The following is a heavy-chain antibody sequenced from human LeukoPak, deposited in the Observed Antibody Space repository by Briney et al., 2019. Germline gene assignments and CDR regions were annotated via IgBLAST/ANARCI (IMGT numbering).Heavy chain of an antibody. D-gene: IGHD3-22*01. Sequence: PGRSLRLSCAASGFTFSSYGMHWVRQAPGKGLEWVAVIWYDGSNKYYADSVKGRFTISRDNSKNTLYLQMNSLRAEDTAVYYCAREGDENYYDSSGYLVYWGQGTLVTVSS. CDR2: IWYDGSNK. J-gene: IGHJ4*02. V-gene: IGHV3-33*01. CDR1: GFTFSSYG. CDR3: AREGDENYYDSSGYLVY.